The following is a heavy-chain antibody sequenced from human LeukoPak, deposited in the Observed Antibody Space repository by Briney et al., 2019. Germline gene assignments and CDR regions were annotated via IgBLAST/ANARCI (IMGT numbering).Heavy chain of an antibody. CDR1: GGTFSSYA. Sequence: GASVKVSCKASGGTFSSYAISWVRQAPGQGLEWMGRIIPILGIANYAQKFQGRVTITADKSTSTAYMELSSLRSEDTAVYYCARGISGGAFDIWGQGTMVTVSS. CDR2: IIPILGIA. CDR3: ARGISGGAFDI. J-gene: IGHJ3*02. V-gene: IGHV1-69*04. D-gene: IGHD3-10*01.